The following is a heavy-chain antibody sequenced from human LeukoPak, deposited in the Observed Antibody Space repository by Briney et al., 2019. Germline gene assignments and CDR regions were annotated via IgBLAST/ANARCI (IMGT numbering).Heavy chain of an antibody. CDR2: IYYSGSA. J-gene: IGHJ5*02. V-gene: IGHV4-39*02. CDR1: GGSISSSSYY. Sequence: SETLSLTCTVSGGSISSSSYYWGWLRQPPGKGLEWIGSIYYSGSAYYNPSLKSRVIISVDTSKNQFSLTLSSVTAADTAVYYCAREYSSSRDWFDPWGQGTLVTVSS. CDR3: AREYSSSRDWFDP. D-gene: IGHD6-6*01.